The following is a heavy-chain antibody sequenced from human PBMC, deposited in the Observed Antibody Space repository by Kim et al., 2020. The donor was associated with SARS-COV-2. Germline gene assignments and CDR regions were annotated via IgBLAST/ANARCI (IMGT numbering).Heavy chain of an antibody. D-gene: IGHD6-13*01. V-gene: IGHV4-39*01. CDR3: ARRSAQAGPYYYYYYGMDV. Sequence: SETLSLTCTVSGGSISSSSYYWGWIRQPPGKGLEWIGSIYYSGSTYSNPSLKSRVTISVDTSKNQFSLKLSSVTAADTAVYYCARRSAQAGPYYYYYYGMDVWGQGTTVTVSS. CDR1: GGSISSSSYY. CDR2: IYYSGST. J-gene: IGHJ6*02.